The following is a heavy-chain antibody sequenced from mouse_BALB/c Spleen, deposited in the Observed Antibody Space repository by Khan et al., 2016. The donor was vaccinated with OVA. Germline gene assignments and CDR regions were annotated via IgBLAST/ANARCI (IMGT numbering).Heavy chain of an antibody. D-gene: IGHD1-3*01. V-gene: IGHV2-9*02. CDR3: ARLEDI. CDR2: LWAGGRT. Sequence: VHLKESGPGLLAPSQSLSITCTVSGFSLTRYRVHWVRQPPGKGLEWLGVLWAGGRTNYHSALMSRLRISKENSKSHVFLKMTSLQTDDTAMYYCARLEDIWGQGTTLTVSS. CDR1: GFSLTRYR. J-gene: IGHJ2*01.